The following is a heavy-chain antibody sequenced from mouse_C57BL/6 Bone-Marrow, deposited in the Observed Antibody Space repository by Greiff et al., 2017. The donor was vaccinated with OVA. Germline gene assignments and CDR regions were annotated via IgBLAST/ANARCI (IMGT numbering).Heavy chain of an antibody. CDR1: GYTFTNYW. V-gene: IGHV1-63*01. J-gene: IGHJ1*03. Sequence: VQLQQSGAELVRPGTSVKMSCKASGYTFTNYWIGWAKQRPGHGLEWIGDIYPGGGYTNYNEKFKGKATLTADKSSSTAYMQFSRLTADDSAIYYCARSPNGENWYFGVWGTGTTVTVAS. CDR2: IYPGGGYT. CDR3: ARSPNGENWYFGV.